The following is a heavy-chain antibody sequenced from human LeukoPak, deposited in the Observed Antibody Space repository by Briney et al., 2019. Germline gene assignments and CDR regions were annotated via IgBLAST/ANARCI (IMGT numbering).Heavy chain of an antibody. CDR3: ARAMGMGGYYHDY. CDR1: GGTFSSYA. J-gene: IGHJ4*02. Sequence: SVKVSCKASGGTFSSYAISWVRQAPGQGLEWMGRIIPILGIANYAQKFQGRVTITADKSTSTAYMELSSLRSEDTAVYYCARAMGMGGYYHDYWGQGTLVTVSS. D-gene: IGHD2-15*01. V-gene: IGHV1-69*04. CDR2: IIPILGIA.